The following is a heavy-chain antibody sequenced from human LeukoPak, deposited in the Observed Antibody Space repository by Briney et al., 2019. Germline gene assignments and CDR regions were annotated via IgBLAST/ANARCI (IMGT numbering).Heavy chain of an antibody. D-gene: IGHD3-10*01. V-gene: IGHV1-8*01. Sequence: ASVKVSCKTSGYTFTSYDINWVRQATGQGLEWMGWMNPNSGNTGYAQKFQGRVTMTRNTSISTAYMELSSLRSEDTAVYYCARERVLWFGRRGPWFDPWGQGTLVTVSS. CDR2: MNPNSGNT. CDR3: ARERVLWFGRRGPWFDP. J-gene: IGHJ5*02. CDR1: GYTFTSYD.